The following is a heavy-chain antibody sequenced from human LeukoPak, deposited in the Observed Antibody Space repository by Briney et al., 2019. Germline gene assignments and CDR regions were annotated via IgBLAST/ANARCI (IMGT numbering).Heavy chain of an antibody. Sequence: GGSLRLSCAASGFTFSSYAMNCVRQAPGKGLEWVSSISDSSSYIYYAESVKGRFTISRHNAKNSMYLQMNSLRAEDMAVYYCARHRDGYNWARNDYWGQGTLVTVSS. V-gene: IGHV3-21*01. D-gene: IGHD5-24*01. CDR1: GFTFSSYA. J-gene: IGHJ4*02. CDR2: ISDSSSYI. CDR3: ARHRDGYNWARNDY.